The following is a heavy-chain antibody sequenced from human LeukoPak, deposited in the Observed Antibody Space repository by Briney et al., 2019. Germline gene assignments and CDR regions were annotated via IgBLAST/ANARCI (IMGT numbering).Heavy chain of an antibody. J-gene: IGHJ4*02. D-gene: IGHD3-3*01. CDR1: GGTFSSYA. CDR3: ASRIYYDFWSGYYSFDY. Sequence: ASVKVSCKASGGTFSSYAIRWVRQAPGQGLEWMGGIIPIFGTANYAQKFQGRVTITADESTSTAYMELSSLRSEDTAVYYCASRIYYDFWSGYYSFDYWGQGTLVTVSS. CDR2: IIPIFGTA. V-gene: IGHV1-69*01.